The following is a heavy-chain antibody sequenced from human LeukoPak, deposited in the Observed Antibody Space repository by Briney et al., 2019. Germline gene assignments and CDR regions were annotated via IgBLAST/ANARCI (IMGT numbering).Heavy chain of an antibody. Sequence: GGSLRLSCAASGFTVSSNYMSWVRQAPGKGLEWVSVIYSGGSTYYADSVKGRFTISRDNSKNTLYLQMNSLRAEDTAVYYCAKDGYSSGWSRLFDYWGQGTLVTVSS. CDR3: AKDGYSSGWSRLFDY. CDR1: GFTVSSNY. CDR2: IYSGGST. V-gene: IGHV3-53*01. D-gene: IGHD6-19*01. J-gene: IGHJ4*02.